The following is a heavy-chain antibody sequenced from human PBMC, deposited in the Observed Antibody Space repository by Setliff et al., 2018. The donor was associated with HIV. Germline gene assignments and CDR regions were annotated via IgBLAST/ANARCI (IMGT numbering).Heavy chain of an antibody. Sequence: GGSLRLSCAASGFNFRNYNMNWVRQAPGKGLEWVSYISSSGGYTIYADSVKGRFTISRDNSKNTLYLQMNSLRAEDTAVYYCARDPASPDYYARFDHWGQGNMVTVSS. D-gene: IGHD3-9*01. V-gene: IGHV3-21*05. CDR2: ISSSGGYT. J-gene: IGHJ4*02. CDR3: ARDPASPDYYARFDH. CDR1: GFNFRNYN.